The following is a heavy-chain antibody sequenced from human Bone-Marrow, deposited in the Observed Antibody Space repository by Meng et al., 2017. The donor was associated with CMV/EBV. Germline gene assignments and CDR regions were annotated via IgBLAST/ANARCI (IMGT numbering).Heavy chain of an antibody. Sequence: GESLKISCAASGFPFSSYWMSWVRQAPGKGLEWVANIKQDGSEKDYVDSVKGRFTISRDNAKNSLYLQMNSLRAEDTAVYYCARDDPVYSSSSNNCYYGMDVWGQGTTVTVSS. CDR2: IKQDGSEK. CDR3: ARDDPVYSSSSNNCYYGMDV. CDR1: GFPFSSYW. D-gene: IGHD6-6*01. V-gene: IGHV3-7*01. J-gene: IGHJ6*02.